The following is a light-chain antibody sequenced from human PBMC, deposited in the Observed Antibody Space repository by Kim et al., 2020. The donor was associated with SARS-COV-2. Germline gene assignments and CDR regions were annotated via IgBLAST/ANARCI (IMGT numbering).Light chain of an antibody. CDR3: AAWADSLSGVV. J-gene: IGLJ2*01. V-gene: IGLV1-47*01. Sequence: QSVLTQPPSASGTPGQRVTISFSGSSSNIGSNYVYWYQQLPGTAPKLLIYRNNQRPSGVPDRFSGSKSGTSASLAISGLRSEDEADYYCAAWADSLSGVVFGGGTQLTVL. CDR1: SSNIGSNY. CDR2: RNN.